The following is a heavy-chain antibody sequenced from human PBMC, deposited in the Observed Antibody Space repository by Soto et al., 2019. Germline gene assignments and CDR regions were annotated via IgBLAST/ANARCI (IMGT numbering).Heavy chain of an antibody. J-gene: IGHJ3*02. D-gene: IGHD4-17*01. CDR3: ARLTTVATDAFDI. V-gene: IGHV4-34*01. CDR2: INHSGST. CDR1: GGSFSGYY. Sequence: SETLSLSCAVYGGSFSGYYWSWIRQPPGKGLEWIGEINHSGSTNYNPSLKSRVTISVDTSKNQFSLKLSSVTAADTAVYYCARLTTVATDAFDIWGQGTMVTVSS.